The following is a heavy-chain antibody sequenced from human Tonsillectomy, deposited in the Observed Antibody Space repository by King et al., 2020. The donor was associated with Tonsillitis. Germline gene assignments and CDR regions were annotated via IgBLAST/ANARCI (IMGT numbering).Heavy chain of an antibody. CDR2: IYSGGRST. CDR3: AQAWPQLITEGWFDP. J-gene: IGHJ5*02. CDR1: GFTFSSYA. D-gene: IGHD1-14*01. Sequence: VQLVESGGGLVQPGGSLRLSCAASGFTFSSYAMSWVRQAPGKGLEWVSVIYSGGRSTYYADSVKGRFTIPRDNSKNTLYLQMNSLRADDTAVYYWAQAWPQLITEGWFDPWGQGTLVTVSS. V-gene: IGHV3-23*03.